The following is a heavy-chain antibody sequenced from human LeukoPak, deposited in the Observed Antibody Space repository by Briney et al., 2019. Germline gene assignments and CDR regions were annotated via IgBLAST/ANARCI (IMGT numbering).Heavy chain of an antibody. J-gene: IGHJ5*02. D-gene: IGHD2-15*01. CDR2: IYYSGST. Sequence: SETLSLTCTVSGGSISSGGYYWSWLRQHPGEGLEWIGYIYYSGSTNYNPSLKSRVTISIDTSKNQFSLKLSSVTAADTAVYYCARHGTTGGRVVVAANWFDPWGQGTLVTVSS. CDR1: GGSISSGGYY. CDR3: ARHGTTGGRVVVAANWFDP. V-gene: IGHV4-31*03.